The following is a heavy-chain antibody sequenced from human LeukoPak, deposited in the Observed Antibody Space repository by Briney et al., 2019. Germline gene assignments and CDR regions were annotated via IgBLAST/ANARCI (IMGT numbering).Heavy chain of an antibody. Sequence: GGSLRLSCAASGFTFSSYGMHWVRQAPGKGLEWVAVIWYDGSNKYYADSVKDRFTISRDNSKNTLYLQMNSLRAEDTAVYYCAKPASGWYYFDYWGQGTLVTVSS. CDR2: IWYDGSNK. CDR1: GFTFSSYG. J-gene: IGHJ4*02. V-gene: IGHV3-33*06. D-gene: IGHD6-19*01. CDR3: AKPASGWYYFDY.